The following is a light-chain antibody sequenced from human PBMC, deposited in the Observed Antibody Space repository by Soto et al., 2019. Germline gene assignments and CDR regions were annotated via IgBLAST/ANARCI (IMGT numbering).Light chain of an antibody. J-gene: IGKJ4*01. CDR3: QQYKSYPFT. CDR2: KAS. V-gene: IGKV1-5*03. CDR1: QSIDSW. Sequence: DIQMTQSPSTLSASVGDSVTITCRASQSIDSWLAWYQQKPGKAPKLLIYKASTLESGVPSRFSGSGSGAEFTLTINSLQPDAFATYHCQQYKSYPFTFGGGTKVEIK.